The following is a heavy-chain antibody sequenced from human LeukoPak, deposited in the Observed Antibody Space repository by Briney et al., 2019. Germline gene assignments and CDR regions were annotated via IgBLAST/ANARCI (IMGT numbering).Heavy chain of an antibody. D-gene: IGHD2-15*01. Sequence: PSETLSLTCTVSCGSISSYYWSWIRQPPGKGLEWIGNIFHIGSTNYNPSLKSRLTISVDKSKNQFSLNLNSVTTADTAVYYCARGGLGYYYYMDVWGRGTTVTVSS. V-gene: IGHV4-59*01. CDR2: IFHIGST. CDR1: CGSISSYY. CDR3: ARGGLGYYYYMDV. J-gene: IGHJ6*03.